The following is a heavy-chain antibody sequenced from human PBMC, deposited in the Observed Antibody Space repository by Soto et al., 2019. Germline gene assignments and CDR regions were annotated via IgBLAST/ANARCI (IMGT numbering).Heavy chain of an antibody. J-gene: IGHJ4*02. Sequence: GGSLRLSCAASGFTFSSYAMSWVRQAPGKGLEWVSAISGSGGSTYYADSVKGRFTISRDNSKNTLYLQMNSLRAEDTAVYYCAEHQHSSGWYSPFDYWGQGTLVTVSS. CDR1: GFTFSSYA. D-gene: IGHD6-19*01. V-gene: IGHV3-23*01. CDR3: AEHQHSSGWYSPFDY. CDR2: ISGSGGST.